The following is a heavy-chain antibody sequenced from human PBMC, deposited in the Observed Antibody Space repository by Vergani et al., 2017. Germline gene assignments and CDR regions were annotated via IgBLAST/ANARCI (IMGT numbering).Heavy chain of an antibody. J-gene: IGHJ6*02. CDR2: ISYDGSNK. D-gene: IGHD2-8*01. Sequence: VQLVESGGGVVQPGRSLRLSCAASGFTFSSYGMHWVRQAPGKGLEWVAVISYDGSNKYYADSVKGRFTISRDNSKNTLYLQMNSLRAEDTAVYYCAKDHVLMVYSSVSYGMDVWGQGTTVTVSS. V-gene: IGHV3-30*18. CDR1: GFTFSSYG. CDR3: AKDHVLMVYSSVSYGMDV.